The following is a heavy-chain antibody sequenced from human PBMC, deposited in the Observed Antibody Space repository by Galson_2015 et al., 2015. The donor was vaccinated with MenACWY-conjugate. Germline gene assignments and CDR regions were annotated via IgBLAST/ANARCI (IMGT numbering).Heavy chain of an antibody. CDR1: GFTFSSHS. Sequence: SLRLSCAASGFTFSSHSINWVRQAPGRGLEWVSSISSTSTYIYYADSVKGRFTISRDNAKNSLYLQMNSLRVEDTAVYYCARDLRRVSMVRGSIVPDAFDMWGQGTMVTVSS. CDR3: ARDLRRVSMVRGSIVPDAFDM. D-gene: IGHD3-10*01. V-gene: IGHV3-21*01. J-gene: IGHJ3*02. CDR2: ISSTSTYI.